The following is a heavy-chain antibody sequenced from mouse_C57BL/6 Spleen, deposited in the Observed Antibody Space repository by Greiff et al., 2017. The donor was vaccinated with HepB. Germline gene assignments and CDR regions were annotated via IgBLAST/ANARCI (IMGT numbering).Heavy chain of an antibody. CDR3: ARDGGSRAWFAY. CDR1: GFTFSSYA. D-gene: IGHD1-1*02. Sequence: SLVCLVKPGGSLKLSCAASGFTFSSYAMSWVRQTPEKRLEWVATISDGGSYTYYPDNVKGRFTISRDNAKNNLYLQMSHLKSEDTAMYYCARDGGSRAWFAYWGQGTLVTVSA. CDR2: ISDGGSYT. V-gene: IGHV5-4*01. J-gene: IGHJ3*01.